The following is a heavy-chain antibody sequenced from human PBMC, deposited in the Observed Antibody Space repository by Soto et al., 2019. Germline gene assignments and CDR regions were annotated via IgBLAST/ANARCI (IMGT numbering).Heavy chain of an antibody. Sequence: QVQLVQSGAEVRKPGSSVRVSCKASGGSFNRHTISWVRQAPGQGLEWMGGIIPIFGTANHAQKFQGRVTIIADESTSTVYMEWSSLRSDDTAIYYCARGWGYDSNDYYYAYWGQGTLVIVSS. CDR2: IIPIFGTA. CDR1: GGSFNRHT. D-gene: IGHD3-22*01. J-gene: IGHJ4*02. CDR3: ARGWGYDSNDYYYAY. V-gene: IGHV1-69*01.